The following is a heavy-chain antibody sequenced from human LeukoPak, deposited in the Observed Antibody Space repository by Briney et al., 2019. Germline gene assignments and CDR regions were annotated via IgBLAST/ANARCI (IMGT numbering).Heavy chain of an antibody. D-gene: IGHD2-15*01. V-gene: IGHV4-59*08. Sequence: KPSETLSLTCTVSGGSIRGYYWSWIGQPPGKGLEWIGYIYYSGSTSYNPSLRSRVTISVDTPKNQFSLQLSSVTAADTAFYYCARTYCSGGSCHFDYWGQGTLVTVSS. CDR1: GGSIRGYY. CDR3: ARTYCSGGSCHFDY. J-gene: IGHJ4*02. CDR2: IYYSGST.